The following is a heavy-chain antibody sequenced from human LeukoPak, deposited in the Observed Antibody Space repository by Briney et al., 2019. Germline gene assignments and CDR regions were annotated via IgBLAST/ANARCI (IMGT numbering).Heavy chain of an antibody. CDR1: GGSISSYY. J-gene: IGHJ5*02. D-gene: IGHD3-10*01. Sequence: PSETLSLTCTVSGGSISSYYWSWIRQPAGKGLEWIGRIYTSGSTNYNPSLKSRVTLSVDTSKNQFSLKLSSVTAADTAVYYCARALHPEYGSGSYYNSSLWFDPWGQGTLVTVSS. V-gene: IGHV4-4*07. CDR3: ARALHPEYGSGSYYNSSLWFDP. CDR2: IYTSGST.